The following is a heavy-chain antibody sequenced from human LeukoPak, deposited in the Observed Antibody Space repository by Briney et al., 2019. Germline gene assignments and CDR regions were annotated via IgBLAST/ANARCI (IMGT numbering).Heavy chain of an antibody. Sequence: SETLSLTCTVSGGSTSSYYWSWIRQPAGKGLEWIGRIYTSGSTNYNPSLKSRVTMSVDTSKNQFSLKLSSVTAADTAVYYCARDRGYSGYDLAVYYFDYWGQGTLVTVSS. CDR1: GGSTSSYY. V-gene: IGHV4-4*07. CDR2: IYTSGST. D-gene: IGHD5-12*01. J-gene: IGHJ4*02. CDR3: ARDRGYSGYDLAVYYFDY.